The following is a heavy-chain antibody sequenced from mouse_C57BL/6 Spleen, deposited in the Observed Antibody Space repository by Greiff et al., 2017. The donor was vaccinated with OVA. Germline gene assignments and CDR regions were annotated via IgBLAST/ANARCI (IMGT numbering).Heavy chain of an antibody. CDR2: INYDGSST. CDR3: AKLGRYFDV. Sequence: EVKLMESEGGLVQPGSSMKLSCTASGFTFSDYYMAWVRQVPEKGLEWVANINYDGSSTYYLDSLKSRFIISRDNAKNILYLQMSSLKSEDTATYYCAKLGRYFDVWGTGTTVTVSS. D-gene: IGHD4-1*01. V-gene: IGHV5-16*01. J-gene: IGHJ1*03. CDR1: GFTFSDYY.